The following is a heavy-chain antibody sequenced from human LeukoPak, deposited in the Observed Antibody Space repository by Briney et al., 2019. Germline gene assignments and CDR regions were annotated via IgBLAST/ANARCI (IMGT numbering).Heavy chain of an antibody. CDR2: IYYSGST. CDR1: GGSISSYY. V-gene: IGHV4-59*01. J-gene: IGHJ4*02. D-gene: IGHD3-9*01. CDR3: ARETRYFDWLVDY. Sequence: SETLSLTCTVSGGSISSYYWSWIRQPPGKGLEWIGYIYYSGSTNYNPSLKSRVTISVDTSKNQFSLKLSSVTAADTAVYYCARETRYFDWLVDYWGQGTLVTVSS.